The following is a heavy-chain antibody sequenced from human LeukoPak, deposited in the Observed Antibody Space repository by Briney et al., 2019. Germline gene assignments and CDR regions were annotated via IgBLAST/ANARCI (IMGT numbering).Heavy chain of an antibody. Sequence: SETLSLTRAVYGGSFSGYYWSWIRQPPGKGLEWIGEINHSGSTNYNPSLKSRVTISVDTSKNQFSLKLSSVTAADTAVYYCARGRRDSWGIVVVPAAMLNYWGQGTLVTVSS. D-gene: IGHD2-2*01. CDR3: ARGRRDSWGIVVVPAAMLNY. CDR2: INHSGST. CDR1: GGSFSGYY. V-gene: IGHV4-34*01. J-gene: IGHJ4*02.